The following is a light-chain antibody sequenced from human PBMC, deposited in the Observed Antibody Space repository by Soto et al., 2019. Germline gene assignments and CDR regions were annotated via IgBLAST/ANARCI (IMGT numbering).Light chain of an antibody. V-gene: IGKV3-20*01. J-gene: IGKJ3*01. CDR3: QQLGSSPGFT. CDR2: GAS. CDR1: QSINSRY. Sequence: EIVLTQSPGTLSLAPGERVTLSCRASQSINSRYLAWYQQTPGQAPRLLIYGASSRATGIPNRFSGSGSGTDFTLTISRLEPEDFAVYYCQQLGSSPGFTFGPGTKVDIK.